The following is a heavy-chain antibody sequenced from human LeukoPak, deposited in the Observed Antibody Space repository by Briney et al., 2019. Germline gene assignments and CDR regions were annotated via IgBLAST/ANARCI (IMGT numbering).Heavy chain of an antibody. D-gene: IGHD6-13*01. CDR1: GFTFRSYG. V-gene: IGHV3-30*02. J-gene: IGHJ4*02. Sequence: PGGSLRLSCAASGFTFRSYGMRWVRQAPGKGLEWVAFIRYDGSNKYYVDSVKGRFTISRDNSKNTLYLQMNSLRAEDTAVYYCAKDNWVGVAATGLDYWGQGTLVTISS. CDR2: IRYDGSNK. CDR3: AKDNWVGVAATGLDY.